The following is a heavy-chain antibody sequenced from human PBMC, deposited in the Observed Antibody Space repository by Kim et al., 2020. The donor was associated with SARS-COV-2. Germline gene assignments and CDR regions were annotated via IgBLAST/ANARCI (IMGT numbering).Heavy chain of an antibody. Sequence: SETLSLTCTVSGGSISSSSYYWGWIRQPPGKGLEWIGSIYYSGSTYYNPSLKSRVTISVDTSKNQFSLKLSSVTAADTAVYYCARSLLSSRSRGTNNWFDPWGQGTLVTVSS. CDR1: GGSISSSSYY. J-gene: IGHJ5*02. D-gene: IGHD6-13*01. CDR2: IYYSGST. CDR3: ARSLLSSRSRGTNNWFDP. V-gene: IGHV4-39*01.